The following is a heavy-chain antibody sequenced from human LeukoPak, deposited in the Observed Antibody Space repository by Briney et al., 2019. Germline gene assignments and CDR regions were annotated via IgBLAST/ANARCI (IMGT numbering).Heavy chain of an antibody. CDR2: IYYSGST. J-gene: IGHJ4*02. Sequence: PSETLSLTCTVSGGSISSSSYYWGWIRQPPGKGLEWIGSIYYSGSTYYNPSLKSRVTISVDTSKNQFSLKLSSVTAADTAVYYCARHAWRAVAGYYFDYWGQGTLVTVSS. D-gene: IGHD6-19*01. CDR1: GGSISSSSYY. CDR3: ARHAWRAVAGYYFDY. V-gene: IGHV4-39*01.